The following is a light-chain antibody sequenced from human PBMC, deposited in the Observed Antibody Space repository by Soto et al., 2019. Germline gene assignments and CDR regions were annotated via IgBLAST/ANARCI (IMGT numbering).Light chain of an antibody. Sequence: QSALTQPRSVPGSPGQSVTISCTGTSSDVGDYNYVSWYQQHPGKAPKFIIYEVSKRPSGVPDRFSGSKSGNTASLTISGIQAEDEADYYCCSYAGTYTVVFGGGTKLTAL. CDR1: SSDVGDYNY. CDR3: CSYAGTYTVV. V-gene: IGLV2-11*01. J-gene: IGLJ2*01. CDR2: EVS.